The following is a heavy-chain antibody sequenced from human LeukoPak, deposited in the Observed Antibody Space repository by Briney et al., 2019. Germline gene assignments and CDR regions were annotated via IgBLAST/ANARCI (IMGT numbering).Heavy chain of an antibody. D-gene: IGHD6-13*01. CDR1: GFTFSSYA. V-gene: IGHV3-23*01. CDR3: AKDTYSSSWYYFDY. CDR2: ISGSGGST. J-gene: IGHJ4*02. Sequence: PGRSLRLSCAASGFTFSSYAMSWVRQAPGKGLEWVSAISGSGGSTYCADSVKGRFTISRDNSKNTLYLQMNSLRAEDTAVYYCAKDTYSSSWYYFDYWGQGTLVTVSS.